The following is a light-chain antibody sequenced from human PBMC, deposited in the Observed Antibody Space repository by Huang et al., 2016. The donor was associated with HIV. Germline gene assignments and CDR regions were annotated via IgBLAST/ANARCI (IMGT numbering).Light chain of an antibody. CDR1: QRVSSD. CDR2: GAS. J-gene: IGKJ2*01. V-gene: IGKV3-11*01. CDR3: QQRSDWPRT. Sequence: EIVLTQSPATLSLSPGERATLSCRASQRVSSDLDWYQQKAGQAPRLLIDGASNRATGIPARFSGSGSGTDFTLTISSLEPEDFAVYYCQQRSDWPRTFGQGTKLEIK.